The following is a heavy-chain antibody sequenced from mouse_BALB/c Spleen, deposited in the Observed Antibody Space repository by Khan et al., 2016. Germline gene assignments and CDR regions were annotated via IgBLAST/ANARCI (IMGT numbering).Heavy chain of an antibody. CDR2: ISSGGSS. Sequence: VQLKESGGGLVKPGGSLKLSCAASGFTFSSYAMSWVRQTPEKRLEWVASISSGGSSFYPDILTDRFTISRDNARNILSLQMSSLRSEDTAMYYCTTKVYYFDYWGQGTTLTVSS. CDR1: GFTFSSYA. V-gene: IGHV5-6-5*01. J-gene: IGHJ2*01. CDR3: TTKVYYFDY.